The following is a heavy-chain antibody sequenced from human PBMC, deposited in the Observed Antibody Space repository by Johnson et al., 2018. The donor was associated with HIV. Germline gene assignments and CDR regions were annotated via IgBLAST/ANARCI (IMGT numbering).Heavy chain of an antibody. D-gene: IGHD3-10*01. CDR3: AREKATLWFRASGAAFDI. Sequence: QVQLVESVGGVVQPGRSLRLSCAASGIIFSDYYMSWIRQAPGKGLEWVSHISSSGSTIYYAESVKGRFTISRDNAKNTLYLQMNSLRAEDTAVYYCAREKATLWFRASGAAFDIWGQGTMVTVSS. CDR1: GIIFSDYY. V-gene: IGHV3-11*04. CDR2: ISSSGSTI. J-gene: IGHJ3*02.